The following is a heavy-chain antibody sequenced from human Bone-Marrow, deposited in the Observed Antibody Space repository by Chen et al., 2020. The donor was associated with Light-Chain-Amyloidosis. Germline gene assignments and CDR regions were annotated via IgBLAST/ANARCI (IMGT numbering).Heavy chain of an antibody. J-gene: IGHJ6*02. CDR2: ISYDGSNK. CDR1: GFTFSSYA. V-gene: IGHV3-30-3*01. D-gene: IGHD3-22*01. Sequence: GFTFSSYAMHWVRQAPGKGLEWVAVISYDGSNKYYADSVKGRFTISRDNSKNTLYLQMNSLRAEDTAVYYCARGGYYYDSSGYQPPGFSWGYYFHLRFDVWGPGPPVPVPS. CDR3: ARGGYYYDSSGYQPPGFSWGYYFHLRFDV.